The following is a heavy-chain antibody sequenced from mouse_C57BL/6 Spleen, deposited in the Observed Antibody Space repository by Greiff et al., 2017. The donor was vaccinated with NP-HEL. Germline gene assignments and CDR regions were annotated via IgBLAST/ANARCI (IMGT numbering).Heavy chain of an antibody. CDR1: GYTFTGYW. V-gene: IGHV1-9*01. CDR3: ATEGPITTVVAPRGYFDV. J-gene: IGHJ1*03. Sequence: VQLQQSGAELMKPGASVKLSCKATGYTFTGYWIEWVKQRPGHGLEWIGEILPGSGSTNYNEKFKGKATFTADTSSNTAYMQLSSLTTEDSAIYYCATEGPITTVVAPRGYFDVWGTGTTVTVSS. D-gene: IGHD1-1*01. CDR2: ILPGSGST.